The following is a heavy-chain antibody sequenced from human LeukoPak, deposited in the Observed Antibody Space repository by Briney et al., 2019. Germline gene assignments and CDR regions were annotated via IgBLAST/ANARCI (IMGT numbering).Heavy chain of an antibody. J-gene: IGHJ5*02. CDR3: ARGKYCSSTSCYFMDYWFDP. V-gene: IGHV3-23*01. D-gene: IGHD2-2*01. CDR2: ISVSGDST. CDR1: GFTFASYV. Sequence: GGSLRLSCAASGFTFASYVMSWVRQAPGKGLEWVSTISVSGDSTYYTDPVKGRFTISRDNSKNTLYLQMNSLRAEDTAVYFCARGKYCSSTSCYFMDYWFDPWGQGTLVTVSS.